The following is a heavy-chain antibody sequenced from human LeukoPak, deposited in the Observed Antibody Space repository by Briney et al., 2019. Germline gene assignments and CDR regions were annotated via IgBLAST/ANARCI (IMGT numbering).Heavy chain of an antibody. CDR1: GYTFTGYY. CDR3: ASARGGAGDFDY. Sequence: ASVTVSCTASGYTFTGYYMHWVRQAPGQGLEWMGWINPNSGGTNYAQKFQGRVTMTRDTSISTAYMELSRLRSDDTAVYYCASARGGAGDFDYWGQGTLVTVSS. V-gene: IGHV1-2*02. D-gene: IGHD2-21*01. J-gene: IGHJ4*02. CDR2: INPNSGGT.